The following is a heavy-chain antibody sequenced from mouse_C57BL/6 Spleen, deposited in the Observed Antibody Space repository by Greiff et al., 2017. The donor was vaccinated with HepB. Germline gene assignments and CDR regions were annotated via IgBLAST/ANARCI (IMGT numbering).Heavy chain of an antibody. J-gene: IGHJ4*01. CDR2: IYPRSGNT. CDR3: ARSGPRLYYDYDVGDY. D-gene: IGHD2-4*01. V-gene: IGHV1-81*01. Sequence: VKLLESGAELARPGASVKLSCKASGYTFTSYGISWVKQRTGQGLEWIGEIYPRSGNTYYNEKFKGKATLTADKSSSTAYMELRSLTSEDSAVYFCARSGPRLYYDYDVGDYWGQGTSVTVSS. CDR1: GYTFTSYG.